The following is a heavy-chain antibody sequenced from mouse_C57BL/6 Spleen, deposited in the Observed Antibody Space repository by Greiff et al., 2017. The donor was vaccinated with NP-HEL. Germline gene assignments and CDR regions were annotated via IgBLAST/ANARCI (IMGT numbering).Heavy chain of an antibody. V-gene: IGHV1-22*01. CDR1: GYTFTDYN. CDR3: AREANGDGYWYFEV. J-gene: IGHJ1*03. D-gene: IGHD4-1*01. CDR2: IHPNNGGT. Sequence: VQLKESGPELVKPGASVKMSCKASGYTFTDYNMHWVKQSHGKSLEWIGYIHPNNGGTSYNQTFKGKAKLTVNKSSSTAYMEVRSLTSEDSAVYYGAREANGDGYWYFEVWGTGTTVTVCS.